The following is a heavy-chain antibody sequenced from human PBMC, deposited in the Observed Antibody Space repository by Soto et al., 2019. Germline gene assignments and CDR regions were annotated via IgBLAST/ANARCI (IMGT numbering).Heavy chain of an antibody. J-gene: IGHJ3*02. D-gene: IGHD2-21*01. V-gene: IGHV3-23*04. CDR1: GYTFSSYA. CDR2: ISGSGGST. CDR3: AKDRDWDAFDI. Sequence: VQLVQSGAEVKKPGASVKVSCKASGYTFSSYAMSWVRQAPGKGLEWVSAISGSGGSTYYADSVKGRFTISRDNSKNPLYLQMNSLRAEDTAVYYCAKDRDWDAFDIWGQGTMVTGSS.